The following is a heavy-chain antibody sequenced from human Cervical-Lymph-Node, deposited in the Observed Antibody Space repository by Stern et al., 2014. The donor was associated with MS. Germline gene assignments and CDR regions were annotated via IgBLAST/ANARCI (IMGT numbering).Heavy chain of an antibody. CDR3: ARVRFYGSGIYYALGDGMDV. D-gene: IGHD3-10*01. J-gene: IGHJ6*02. Sequence: QMQLVQSGSEVKKPGASVKVSCKASGYTFTNYNIDWVLQATGQRIEWMGWMNTNNGNKGYAQRFQGRITMTRDTSTSTAYMELSSLKAEDTAVYYCARVRFYGSGIYYALGDGMDVWGQGTTVTVSS. CDR2: MNTNNGNK. CDR1: GYTFTNYN. V-gene: IGHV1-8*01.